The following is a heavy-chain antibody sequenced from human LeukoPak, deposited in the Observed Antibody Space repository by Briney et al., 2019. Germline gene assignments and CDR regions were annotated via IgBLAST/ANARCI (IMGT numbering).Heavy chain of an antibody. D-gene: IGHD3-22*01. V-gene: IGHV3-7*01. J-gene: IGHJ4*02. CDR3: ATSRDSSGVD. Sequence: PGGSLRLSCAASGFTFTSFWMSWVRQAPGKGLEWVANINQDGSVKFYVDSVKGRFTISRDNARSSLYLQMNSLRAEDTAVYYRATSRDSSGVDWGQGNLVTVSS. CDR2: INQDGSVK. CDR1: GFTFTSFW.